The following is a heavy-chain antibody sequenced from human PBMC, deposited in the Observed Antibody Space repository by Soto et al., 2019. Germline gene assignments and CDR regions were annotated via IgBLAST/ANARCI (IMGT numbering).Heavy chain of an antibody. CDR1: GYTFTSYG. CDR2: ISAYNGNT. J-gene: IGHJ5*02. D-gene: IGHD3-10*01. V-gene: IGHV1-18*01. Sequence: ASVKVSCKASGYTFTSYGISLVRQAPGQGLEWMGWISAYNGNTNYAQKLQGRVTMTTDTSTSTAYMELRSLRSDDTAVYYCARFGSGSYYANWFDPWGQGTLVTVSS. CDR3: ARFGSGSYYANWFDP.